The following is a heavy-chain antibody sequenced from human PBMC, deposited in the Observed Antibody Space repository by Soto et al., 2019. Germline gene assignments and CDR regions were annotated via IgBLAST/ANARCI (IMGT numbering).Heavy chain of an antibody. CDR3: ARRWGTGTFDP. D-gene: IGHD1-1*01. Sequence: QLQLQESGPGLVKPSETLSLTCTVSGGSISSSSYYWGWIRQPPGKGLEWIGSIYYSGSTYYNPSLKSRVTLSVDTSKNQFSLKLSSVTAADTAVYYCARRWGTGTFDPWGQGTLVTVSS. CDR1: GGSISSSSYY. V-gene: IGHV4-39*01. J-gene: IGHJ5*02. CDR2: IYYSGST.